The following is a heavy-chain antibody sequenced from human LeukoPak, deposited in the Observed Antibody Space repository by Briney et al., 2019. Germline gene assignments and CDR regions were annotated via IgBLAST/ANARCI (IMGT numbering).Heavy chain of an antibody. CDR3: ARDSRIAVAVDY. J-gene: IGHJ4*02. D-gene: IGHD6-19*01. CDR2: VSYSGST. V-gene: IGHV4-39*07. CDR1: PGSISSDSYY. Sequence: PSETLSLTCTVSPGSISSDSYYWAWIRQPPGKGLDWIGSVSYSGSTYFNPSLKSRVTISLDTSKQQFSLKVTSMTAADTAVYFCARDSRIAVAVDYWGQGTLVTVSS.